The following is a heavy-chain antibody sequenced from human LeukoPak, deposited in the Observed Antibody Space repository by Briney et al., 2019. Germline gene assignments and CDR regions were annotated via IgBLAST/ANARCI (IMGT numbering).Heavy chain of an antibody. D-gene: IGHD3-22*01. CDR2: IYSGGTT. J-gene: IGHJ4*02. V-gene: IGHV3-53*01. CDR3: ARMLISSGYYVDS. Sequence: GGSLRLSCAASGFTVSSNYMSWVRQAPGKGLEWVSVIYSGGTTYYADSVKGRFTISRDISKNTLYLQMGSLRVEDTAVYYCARMLISSGYYVDSCGQGTLVTVSS. CDR1: GFTVSSNY.